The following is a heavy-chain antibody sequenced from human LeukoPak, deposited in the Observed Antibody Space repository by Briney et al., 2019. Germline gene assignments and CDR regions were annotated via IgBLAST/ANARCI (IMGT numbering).Heavy chain of an antibody. V-gene: IGHV1-46*01. CDR3: ARDRDFWSGYYSDY. CDR1: GYTFTSYD. CDR2: ISPSGAST. Sequence: GASVKVSCKASGYTFTSYDINWVRQAPGQGPEWMGVISPSGASTTYAQTFQGRVTLTRDMSTSTDYLELSSLRSEDTAVYYCARDRDFWSGYYSDYWGQGTLVTVSS. D-gene: IGHD3-3*01. J-gene: IGHJ4*02.